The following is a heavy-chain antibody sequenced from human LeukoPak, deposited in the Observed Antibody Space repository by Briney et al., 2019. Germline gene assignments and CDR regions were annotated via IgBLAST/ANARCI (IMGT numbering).Heavy chain of an antibody. CDR2: INHSGST. Sequence: SETLSLTCAVYGGSFSGYYWSWIRQPPGKGLEWIEEINHSGSTNYNPSLKSRVTISVDTSKNQFSLKLSSVTAADTAVYYCARGNKWLQKRWRFDYWGQGALVTVSS. D-gene: IGHD6-19*01. CDR3: ARGNKWLQKRWRFDY. J-gene: IGHJ4*02. V-gene: IGHV4-34*01. CDR1: GGSFSGYY.